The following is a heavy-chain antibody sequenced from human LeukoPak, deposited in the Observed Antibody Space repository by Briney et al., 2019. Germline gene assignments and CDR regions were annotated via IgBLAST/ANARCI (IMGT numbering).Heavy chain of an antibody. CDR2: ISAYNGNT. CDR1: GYTFTSYG. D-gene: IGHD5-18*01. CDR3: ARGGYSYGYGRERWFDP. J-gene: IGHJ5*02. Sequence: ASVKVSCKASGYTFTSYGISWVRQAPGQGLEWMGWISAYNGNTNYAQKLQGRVTMTTDTSTSTAYVELRSLRSDDTAVYYCARGGYSYGYGRERWFDPWGQGTLVTVSS. V-gene: IGHV1-18*01.